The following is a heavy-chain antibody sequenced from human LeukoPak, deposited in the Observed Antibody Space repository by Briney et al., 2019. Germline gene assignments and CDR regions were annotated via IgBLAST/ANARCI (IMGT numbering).Heavy chain of an antibody. CDR3: ARHDRIIASPLV. J-gene: IGHJ4*02. CDR2: IYYSGST. D-gene: IGHD6-13*01. V-gene: IGHV4-39*01. CDR1: GGSISSSSYY. Sequence: SETLSLTCTVSGGSISSSSYYWGWIRQPPGKGLEWIGSIYYSGSTYYNPSLKSRVTISVDTSKNQFSLKLSSVTAADTAVYYCARHDRIIASPLVWGQGTLVTVSS.